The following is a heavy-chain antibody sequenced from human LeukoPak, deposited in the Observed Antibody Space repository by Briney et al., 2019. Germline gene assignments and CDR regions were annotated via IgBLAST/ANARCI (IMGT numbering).Heavy chain of an antibody. J-gene: IGHJ5*02. CDR1: GLNFSSYG. CDR2: ISVSGGST. D-gene: IGHD6-13*01. V-gene: IGHV3-23*01. Sequence: GGTLRLSCAASGLNFSSYGMSWVRQAPGKGLEWVSGISVSGGSTYYVDSVRGRFTISRDNSKNTLYLQMNSLRAEDTAVYYCAKDPRGAAAVNWFDPWGQGTLVTVSS. CDR3: AKDPRGAAAVNWFDP.